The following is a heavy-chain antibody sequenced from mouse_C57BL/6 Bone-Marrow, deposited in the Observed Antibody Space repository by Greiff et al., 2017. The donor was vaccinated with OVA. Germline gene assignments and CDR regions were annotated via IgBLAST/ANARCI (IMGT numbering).Heavy chain of an antibody. CDR1: GFTFSDYY. Sequence: EVQVVESGGGLVQPGGSLKLSCAASGFTFSDYYMYWVRQTPETRLEWVAYISNGGGSTYYPDTVKGRFTISRDNAKNTLYLQMSRLKSEDTAMYYCARQEGAMDYWGQGTSVTVSS. CDR3: ARQEGAMDY. V-gene: IGHV5-12*01. J-gene: IGHJ4*01. CDR2: ISNGGGST.